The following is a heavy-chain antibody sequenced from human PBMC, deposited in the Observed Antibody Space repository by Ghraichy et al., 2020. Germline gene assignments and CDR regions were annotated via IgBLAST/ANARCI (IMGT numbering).Heavy chain of an antibody. V-gene: IGHV1-2*02. J-gene: IGHJ4*02. CDR3: ARVSTGWYFDY. D-gene: IGHD6-19*01. CDR2: INPSSGDT. Sequence: ASVKVSCKASGYNFADFPTYFIHWVRQAPGQGLEWMGWINPSSGDTKYAQKFQGRVTVTRDTSTNTAYMELSSLRSNDTAVYSCARVSTGWYFDYWGQGTLVTVS. CDR1: GYNFADFPTYF.